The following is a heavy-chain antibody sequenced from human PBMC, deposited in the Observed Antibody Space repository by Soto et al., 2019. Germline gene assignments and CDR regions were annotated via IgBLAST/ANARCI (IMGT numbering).Heavy chain of an antibody. CDR1: GYTLTSYY. J-gene: IGHJ6*02. CDR3: ARWGAAEYGMDV. Sequence: QVQLVQSGAEVKKPGASVKVSCKASGYTLTSYYMHWVRQAPGQGLEWMGIINPSGGSTNYAQKFQGRVTMTRDTSTSTVYKELSSLRSEDTAVYYCARWGAAEYGMDVWGQGTTVTVSS. CDR2: INPSGGST. D-gene: IGHD6-13*01. V-gene: IGHV1-46*01.